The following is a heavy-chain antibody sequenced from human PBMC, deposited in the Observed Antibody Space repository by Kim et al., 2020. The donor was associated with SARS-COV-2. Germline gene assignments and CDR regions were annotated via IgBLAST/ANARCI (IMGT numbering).Heavy chain of an antibody. CDR3: AKKRGYSSSWEDFDY. Sequence: KGRLTIHRDKSKNTLYLQRNRLRAEDTAIYYCAKKRGYSSSWEDFDYWGQGTLVTVSS. D-gene: IGHD6-13*01. V-gene: IGHV3-23*01. J-gene: IGHJ4*02.